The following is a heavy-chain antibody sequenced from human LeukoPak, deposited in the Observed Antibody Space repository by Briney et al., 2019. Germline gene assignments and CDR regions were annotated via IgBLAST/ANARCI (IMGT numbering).Heavy chain of an antibody. J-gene: IGHJ6*02. CDR2: RNAGNGNT. V-gene: IGHV1-3*02. Sequence: GASVKVSCKASGYTFTSYSMHWVRQAPGQRREGRGWRNAGNGNTKYSQEFQGRVPITRDTSASTAYMELSSLRSEDMAVYYCARDSRFHGMDVWGQGTTVTVSS. CDR1: GYTFTSYS. CDR3: ARDSRFHGMDV.